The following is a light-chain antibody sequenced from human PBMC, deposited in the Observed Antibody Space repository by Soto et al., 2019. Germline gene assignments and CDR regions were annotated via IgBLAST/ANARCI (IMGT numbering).Light chain of an antibody. CDR3: QKYNSAPYT. CDR1: QGISNY. CDR2: AAS. Sequence: DIQMTQSPPSLSASVGDRVTITCRASQGISNYLAWYQQKPGNVPKLLIYAASTLQSGVPSRFSGSGSGTDFTLTISSLQPGDVATYYCQKYNSAPYTFGQGTKLEIK. V-gene: IGKV1-27*01. J-gene: IGKJ2*01.